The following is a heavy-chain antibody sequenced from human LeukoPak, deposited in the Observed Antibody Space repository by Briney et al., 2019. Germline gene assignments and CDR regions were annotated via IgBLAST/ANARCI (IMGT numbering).Heavy chain of an antibody. V-gene: IGHV3-23*01. CDR3: AKSPGSAYTATDYYFDY. CDR2: IGGGGGSV. Sequence: PGGSLRLSCAASGFTFSSYAMSWVRQAPEKGLEWVSTIGGGGGSVYYADSVRGRFTNSRDKSKNTLYLQMNSLRAEDTAVYYCAKSPGSAYTATDYYFDYWGQGTLVTVSS. CDR1: GFTFSSYA. D-gene: IGHD3-22*01. J-gene: IGHJ4*02.